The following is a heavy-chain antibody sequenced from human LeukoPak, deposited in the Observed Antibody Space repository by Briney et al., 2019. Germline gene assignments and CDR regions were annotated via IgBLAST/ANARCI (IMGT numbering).Heavy chain of an antibody. CDR2: ISHSGTPT. CDR3: ARAGLFDY. J-gene: IGHJ4*02. V-gene: IGHV3-48*01. Sequence: RGGSLRLSCAASKFTFGAYSMNWVRQAPGKGLEWVSSISHSGTPTYYADSVRGRFTISRDNAKNSLYLQMNSLRAEDTAVYYCARAGLFDYWGQGTLVTVSS. D-gene: IGHD3/OR15-3a*01. CDR1: KFTFGAYS.